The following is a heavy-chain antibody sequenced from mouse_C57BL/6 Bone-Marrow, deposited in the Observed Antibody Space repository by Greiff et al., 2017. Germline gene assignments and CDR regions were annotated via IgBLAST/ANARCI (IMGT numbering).Heavy chain of an antibody. Sequence: QVPLQQPGAELVKPGASVKLSCKASGYTFTSYRMDWVKQRPGPGLEWIGMFHPNSGSTKYNAKFKSKDTLTVEKSYSTVYLQLSSLTSDDSAVYYCSRRDYDGSTRGWFAYWGKRMLV. CDR2: FHPNSGST. J-gene: IGHJ3*01. CDR3: SRRDYDGSTRGWFAY. CDR1: GYTFTSYR. V-gene: IGHV1-64*01. D-gene: IGHD1-1*01.